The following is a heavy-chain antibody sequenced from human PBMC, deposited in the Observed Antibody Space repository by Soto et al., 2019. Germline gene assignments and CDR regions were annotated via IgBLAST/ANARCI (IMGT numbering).Heavy chain of an antibody. Sequence: EVQLVESGGGLVKPGGSLRLSCAASGFTFSKAWMTWVRQAPGKGLEWVGRIKSKADGGTIDYAAPVKGRFTISRDDSKNPLYPQMNSLKTEDTTGYSCTGAYSYRSSLYFDYWGQGALVSVSS. V-gene: IGHV3-15*01. J-gene: IGHJ4*02. D-gene: IGHD6-19*01. CDR3: TGAYSYRSSLYFDY. CDR1: GFTFSKAW. CDR2: IKSKADGGTI.